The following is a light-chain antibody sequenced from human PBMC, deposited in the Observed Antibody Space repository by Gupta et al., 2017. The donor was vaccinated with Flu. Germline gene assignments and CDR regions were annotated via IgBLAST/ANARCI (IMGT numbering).Light chain of an antibody. CDR2: EVN. J-gene: IGLJ2*01. Sequence: QSPLTHPASVPGSLGQSLDISCAGPSSDIGAHNSVSWYQLRPGLVPKLILFEVNNRPSGISNRFSGSKSGNTASLTISGLQAGDEGLYYCSSFSSSNIHVVFGGGTNVTVL. CDR3: SSFSSSNIHVV. CDR1: SSDIGAHNS. V-gene: IGLV2-14*01.